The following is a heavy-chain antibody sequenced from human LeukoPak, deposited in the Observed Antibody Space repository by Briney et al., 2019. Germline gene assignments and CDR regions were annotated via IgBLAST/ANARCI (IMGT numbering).Heavy chain of an antibody. CDR1: GYTFTSYG. Sequence: ASVKVSCKASGYTFTSYGISWVRQAPGQGLEWMGWISAYNGNTNYAQKLQGRVTMTTDTSTSTAYMELRSLRSDDTAVYYCARGGPEVEWLLGGVVDYWGQGTLVTVSS. CDR2: ISAYNGNT. CDR3: ARGGPEVEWLLGGVVDY. V-gene: IGHV1-18*01. D-gene: IGHD3-3*01. J-gene: IGHJ4*02.